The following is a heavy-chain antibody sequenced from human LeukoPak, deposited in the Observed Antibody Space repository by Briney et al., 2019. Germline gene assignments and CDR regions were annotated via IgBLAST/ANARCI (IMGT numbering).Heavy chain of an antibody. CDR3: TRASSDFWSGYYVGYYYYYMDV. V-gene: IGHV3-49*04. CDR1: GFTFGDYA. D-gene: IGHD3-3*01. CDR2: IRSKAYGGTT. Sequence: GGSLRLSCTASGFTFGDYAMSWVRQAPGKGLEWVGFIRSKAYGGTTEYAASVKGRFTISRDDSKSIAYLQMNSLKTEDTAVYYCTRASSDFWSGYYVGYYYYYMDVWGKGTTVTVSS. J-gene: IGHJ6*03.